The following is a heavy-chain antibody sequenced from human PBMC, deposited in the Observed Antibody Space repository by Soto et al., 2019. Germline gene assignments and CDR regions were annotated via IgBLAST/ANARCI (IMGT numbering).Heavy chain of an antibody. CDR3: AREDLRFLEWLDWFDP. CDR2: IKQDGSEK. CDR1: GFTFSSYW. V-gene: IGHV3-7*01. D-gene: IGHD3-3*01. Sequence: GGSLRLSCAASGFTFSSYWMSWVRQAPGKGLEWVANIKQDGSEKYYVDSVKGRFTISRDNAKNSLYLQMNSLRAEDTAVYYCAREDLRFLEWLDWFDPWGQGTLVTVSS. J-gene: IGHJ5*02.